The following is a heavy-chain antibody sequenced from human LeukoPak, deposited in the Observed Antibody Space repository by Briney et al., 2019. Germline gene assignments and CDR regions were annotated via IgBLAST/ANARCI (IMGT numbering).Heavy chain of an antibody. V-gene: IGHV3-30-3*01. J-gene: IGHJ4*02. Sequence: RGGSLSLSCAASGFTFSSYAMHWVRQAPGKGLEWVAVISYYGGNRYYADSVKGRFTISRDNSKNTLYLQMNSLRPEDTAVYYCARSMDTAMASPTAYWGQGSPVTVSS. D-gene: IGHD5-18*01. CDR3: ARSMDTAMASPTAY. CDR1: GFTFSSYA. CDR2: ISYYGGNR.